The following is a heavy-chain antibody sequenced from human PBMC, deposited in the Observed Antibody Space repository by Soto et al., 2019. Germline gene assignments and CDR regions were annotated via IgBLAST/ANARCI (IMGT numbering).Heavy chain of an antibody. Sequence: GGALRLSCSASGFTFSNAAMHWVRQTPGRGLEYLAFINSNGRNKFYGDSVKGRFTVSRDNAQNTLYLQMSSLTVDDTARYFCVRASEPHPYGSGSYPPYWGPGTQVTVSS. V-gene: IGHV3-64D*06. CDR2: INSNGRNK. CDR1: GFTFSNAA. D-gene: IGHD3-10*01. CDR3: VRASEPHPYGSGSYPPY. J-gene: IGHJ4*01.